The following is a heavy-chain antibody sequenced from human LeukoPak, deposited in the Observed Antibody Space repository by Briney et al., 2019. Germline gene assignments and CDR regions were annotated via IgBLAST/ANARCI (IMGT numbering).Heavy chain of an antibody. V-gene: IGHV1-69*13. CDR1: GGTFSSYA. CDR3: AREGCSSTSCYAYWFDP. CDR2: IIPIFGTA. J-gene: IGHJ5*02. Sequence: SVKVSCKASGGTFSSYAISWVRQAPGQGLEWMGGIIPIFGTANYAQKFQGRVTITADESTSTAYMVLSSLRSEDTTVYYCAREGCSSTSCYAYWFDPWGQGTLVTVSS. D-gene: IGHD2-2*01.